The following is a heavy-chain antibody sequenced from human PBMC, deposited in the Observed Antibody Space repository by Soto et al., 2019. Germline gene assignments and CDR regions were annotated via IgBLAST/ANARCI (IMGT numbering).Heavy chain of an antibody. CDR2: IYYSGRT. Sequence: QVQLQESGPGLVKPSQTLSLTCSVSGGSITSGAYYWSWIRQHPGTGLEWIGFIYYSGRTYYNPSLKSRVTISLDTSENQFSLKLNSVTAADTGVYYCATDRRGGTIFDYWGQGALVTVSS. V-gene: IGHV4-31*03. CDR1: GGSITSGAYY. D-gene: IGHD3-10*01. J-gene: IGHJ4*02. CDR3: ATDRRGGTIFDY.